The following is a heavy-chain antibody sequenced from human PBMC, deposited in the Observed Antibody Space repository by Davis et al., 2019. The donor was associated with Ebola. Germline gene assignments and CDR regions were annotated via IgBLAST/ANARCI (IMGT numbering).Heavy chain of an antibody. CDR1: GYTFTSYG. CDR2: ISAYNGNT. V-gene: IGHV1-18*01. J-gene: IGHJ5*02. D-gene: IGHD6-6*01. CDR3: ARGRYSSSSGGWFDP. Sequence: ASVKVSCKASGYTFTSYGISWVRQAPGQGLEWMGWISAYNGNTNYAQKLQGRVTMTTDTSTSTAYMELRSLRSDDTAVYYCARGRYSSSSGGWFDPWGQGTLVTVSS.